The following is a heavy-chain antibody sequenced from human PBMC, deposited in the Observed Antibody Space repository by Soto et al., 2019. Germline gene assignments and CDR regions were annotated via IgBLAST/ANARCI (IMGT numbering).Heavy chain of an antibody. J-gene: IGHJ6*02. CDR1: GFTFSTYW. CDR3: ARDIRGGFWSCFWRYYFDRMDD. V-gene: IGHV3-74*01. D-gene: IGHD3-3*01. CDR2: INSDGSST. Sequence: GGSLRLSCAASGFTFSTYWMHWVRQAPGKGLVWVSRINSDGSSTSYADTMNGRFTISRGNAKDTMYLQMNSLRAEGTAVYYCARDIRGGFWSCFWRYYFDRMDDWGQGTTVTVSS.